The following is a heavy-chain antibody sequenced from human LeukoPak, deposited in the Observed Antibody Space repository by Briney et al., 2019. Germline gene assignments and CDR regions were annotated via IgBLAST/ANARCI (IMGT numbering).Heavy chain of an antibody. J-gene: IGHJ3*02. V-gene: IGHV4-39*07. Sequence: PSETLSLTCTVSGVSISTSRYYWGWIRQPPGKGLEWIGNIYYTGPTYYNASLESRVTISLDTSKNQFFLKLSSVTAADTAVYYCARRFGELLSHAFDIWGQGTMVTVSS. CDR3: ARRFGELLSHAFDI. CDR2: IYYTGPT. D-gene: IGHD3-10*01. CDR1: GVSISTSRYY.